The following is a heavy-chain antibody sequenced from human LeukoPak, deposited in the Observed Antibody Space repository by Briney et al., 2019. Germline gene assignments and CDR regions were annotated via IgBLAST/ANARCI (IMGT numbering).Heavy chain of an antibody. CDR2: IKQDGSEK. CDR1: GFTFSSYW. V-gene: IGHV3-7*03. J-gene: IGHJ4*02. Sequence: GGSPRLSCAASGFTFSSYWMSWVRQAPGKGLEWVANIKQDGSEKYYVDSVKGRFTISRDNAKNSLYLQMNSLRAEDTAVYYCARTYSGSYSALYYFEYWGQGTLVTVSS. CDR3: ARTYSGSYSALYYFEY. D-gene: IGHD1-26*01.